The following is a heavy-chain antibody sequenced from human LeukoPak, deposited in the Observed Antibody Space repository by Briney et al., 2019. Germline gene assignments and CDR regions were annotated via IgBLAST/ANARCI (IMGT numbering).Heavy chain of an antibody. Sequence: PSETLSLTCTVPGGSISSSRYYWGWIRQPPGKGLEWIGRIYYSGSTYYNPSLKSRLTISVDTSKNQFSLKLSSVTAADTAVYYCARHDFWSGYRRGLDYWGQGTLVTVSS. CDR2: IYYSGST. CDR3: ARHDFWSGYRRGLDY. D-gene: IGHD3-3*01. V-gene: IGHV4-39*01. J-gene: IGHJ4*02. CDR1: GGSISSSRYY.